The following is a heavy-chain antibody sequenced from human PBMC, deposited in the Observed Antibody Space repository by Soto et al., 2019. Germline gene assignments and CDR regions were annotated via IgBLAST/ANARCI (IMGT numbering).Heavy chain of an antibody. V-gene: IGHV4-34*01. CDR2: INHSGST. CDR3: ARETGKGVDY. Sequence: SETLSLTCAVYGGSFSGYYWSWIRQPPGKGLEWIGEINHSGSTNYNPSLKSRVTISVDTSKNQFSLKLSSVTAADTAVYYCARETGKGVDYWGQGTLVTVSS. D-gene: IGHD1-1*01. CDR1: GGSFSGYY. J-gene: IGHJ4*02.